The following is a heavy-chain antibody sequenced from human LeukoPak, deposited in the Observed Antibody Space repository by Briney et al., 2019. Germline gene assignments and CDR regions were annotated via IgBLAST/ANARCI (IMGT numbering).Heavy chain of an antibody. Sequence: PSETLSLTCTVSGGSISSYYWSWIRQPPGKGLEWIGYIYYSGSTNYNPSLKSRVTISVDTSKNQFSLKLSSVAAADTAVYYCARDYHDSSGYYDGWFDPWGQGTLVTVSS. D-gene: IGHD3-22*01. CDR2: IYYSGST. CDR3: ARDYHDSSGYYDGWFDP. CDR1: GGSISSYY. J-gene: IGHJ5*02. V-gene: IGHV4-59*01.